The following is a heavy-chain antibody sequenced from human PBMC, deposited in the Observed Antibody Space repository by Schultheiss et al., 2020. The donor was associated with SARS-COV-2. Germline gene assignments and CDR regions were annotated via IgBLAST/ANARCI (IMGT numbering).Heavy chain of an antibody. V-gene: IGHV3-21*01. CDR3: ARVMAAVPNYYHPMDV. CDR1: GFTFSSYA. J-gene: IGHJ6*02. CDR2: ISSSSSYI. Sequence: GGSLRLSCAASGFTFSSYAMSWVRQAPGKGLEWVSSISSSSSYIYYADSVKGRFTISRDNAKNTLYMEMNSLRVEDTALYYCARVMAAVPNYYHPMDVWGQGTTVTVSS. D-gene: IGHD6-13*01.